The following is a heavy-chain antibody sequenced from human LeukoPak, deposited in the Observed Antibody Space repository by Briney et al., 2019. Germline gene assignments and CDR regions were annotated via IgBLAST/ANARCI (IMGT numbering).Heavy chain of an antibody. V-gene: IGHV1-18*01. Sequence: AASVKVSCKASGYTFTSYGISWVRQAPGQGLEWMGWISAYNGNTNYAQKLQGRVTMTTDTSTSTAYMELRSLRSDDTAVYYCARDYDILTGQYRGLHVGGYWGQGTLVTVSS. D-gene: IGHD3-9*01. J-gene: IGHJ4*02. CDR1: GYTFTSYG. CDR2: ISAYNGNT. CDR3: ARDYDILTGQYRGLHVGGY.